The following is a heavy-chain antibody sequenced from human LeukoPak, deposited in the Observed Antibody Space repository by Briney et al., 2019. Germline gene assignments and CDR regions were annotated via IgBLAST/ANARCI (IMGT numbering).Heavy chain of an antibody. Sequence: SETLSLTCTVSGASGSGFYWTWIRQPPGKGLEWIGYIQNSESNDYNPAFKSRATISLDTSKNQVSLRLNSVTSADTAVYYCARDWWLGSPSLQGYFFGLDVWGQGTTVTVSS. CDR1: GASGSGFY. CDR2: IQNSESN. D-gene: IGHD2-15*01. J-gene: IGHJ6*02. CDR3: ARDWWLGSPSLQGYFFGLDV. V-gene: IGHV4-59*02.